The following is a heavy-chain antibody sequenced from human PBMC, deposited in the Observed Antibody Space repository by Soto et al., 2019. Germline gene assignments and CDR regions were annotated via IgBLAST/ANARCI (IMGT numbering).Heavy chain of an antibody. CDR1: GFPFTTYG. D-gene: IGHD3-10*01. V-gene: IGHV3-30*03. Sequence: QVQLVESGGGVVQPGRSLRLSCAASGFPFTTYGMHRVREGPGKGLEWVAVISYDGSNKYYADSVKGRFTISRDNSKNTLYLQMNSLRPEDTALYYCVGGQYYIDYRGQGTLVTVS. J-gene: IGHJ4*02. CDR3: VGGQYYIDY. CDR2: ISYDGSNK.